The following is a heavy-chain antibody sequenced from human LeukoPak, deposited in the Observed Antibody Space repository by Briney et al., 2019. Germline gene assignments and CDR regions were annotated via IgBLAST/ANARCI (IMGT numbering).Heavy chain of an antibody. J-gene: IGHJ5*02. Sequence: GGSLRLSCAASGFTFSGFAMSWIRQAPGKGLEWVSSISRSGESTFYADSVRGRFTISRDNAKNSLYLQMNSLRAEDTAVYYCAREPHIVVVTAEAPLGWFDPWGQGTLVTVSS. CDR1: GFTFSGFA. CDR3: AREPHIVVVTAEAPLGWFDP. D-gene: IGHD2-21*02. CDR2: ISRSGEST. V-gene: IGHV3-23*01.